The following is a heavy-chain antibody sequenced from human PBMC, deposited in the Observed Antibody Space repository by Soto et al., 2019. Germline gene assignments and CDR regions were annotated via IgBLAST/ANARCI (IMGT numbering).Heavy chain of an antibody. Sequence: ASVKVSCKASGGTFSSYAISWVRQAPGQGLEWMGGIIPIFGTANYAQKFQGRVTITADESTSTAYVELSSLRSEDTAVYYCARGSVDTARSAFDIWGQGTMVTVSS. V-gene: IGHV1-69*13. D-gene: IGHD5-18*01. J-gene: IGHJ3*02. CDR2: IIPIFGTA. CDR3: ARGSVDTARSAFDI. CDR1: GGTFSSYA.